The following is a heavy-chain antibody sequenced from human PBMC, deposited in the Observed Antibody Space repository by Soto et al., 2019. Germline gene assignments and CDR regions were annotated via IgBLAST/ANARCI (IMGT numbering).Heavy chain of an antibody. J-gene: IGHJ4*02. D-gene: IGHD2-21*02. Sequence: EVQLVESGGGLVQPGGALRLTCAGSGFTFSSYEMNWVRQAPGKGLEWVAYVSTTANTIYYADSVRGRFTISRDNARNSLYMQLNSLRAEDTAVYYCAWSLTYCCGDCNSDYWGQGTLVTVSS. CDR1: GFTFSSYE. CDR2: VSTTANTI. CDR3: AWSLTYCCGDCNSDY. V-gene: IGHV3-48*03.